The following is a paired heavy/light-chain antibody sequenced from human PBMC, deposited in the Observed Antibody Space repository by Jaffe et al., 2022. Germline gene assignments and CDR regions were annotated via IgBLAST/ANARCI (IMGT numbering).Light chain of an antibody. V-gene: IGLV1-51*01. J-gene: IGLJ2*01. CDR2: DNN. CDR1: SSNIGSYY. Sequence: QSVLTQPPSVSAAPGQKVTISCSGRSSNIGSYYVFWYQQFPGTAPQLLIYDNNKRPSGIPDRFSGSKSDTSATLGITGLQTGDEADYYCETWDNSLSAVVFGGGTKLTVL. CDR3: ETWDNSLSAVV.
Heavy chain of an antibody. V-gene: IGHV3-74*01. D-gene: IGHD3-10*01. J-gene: IGHJ1*01. CDR1: GFTFSSYW. Sequence: EVQLVESGGDLVQPGGSLRLSCAASGFTFSSYWMHWVRQAPGTGLVWVSRINTDGSTTNYADSVKGRFTISRDNAKNTLYLQMNSLTVDDTAVYYCARKGDYASGHYNFHHWGQGTLVTVSS. CDR3: ARKGDYASGHYNFHH. CDR2: INTDGSTT.